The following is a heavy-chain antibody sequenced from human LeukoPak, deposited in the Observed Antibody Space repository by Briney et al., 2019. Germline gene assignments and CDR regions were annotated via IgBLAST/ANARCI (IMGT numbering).Heavy chain of an antibody. CDR2: ISSNGDGT. V-gene: IGHV3-64*01. Sequence: PGGSLRLPCAASGFTFSTYAMHWVRQGPGKGLEYVSSISSNGDGTYYANSVKGRCTISRDNSRNTLYLQMGSLRAEDMAVYYCARGGVNVAAAGFDSWGQGTLVTVSS. CDR1: GFTFSTYA. CDR3: ARGGVNVAAAGFDS. J-gene: IGHJ4*02. D-gene: IGHD6-13*01.